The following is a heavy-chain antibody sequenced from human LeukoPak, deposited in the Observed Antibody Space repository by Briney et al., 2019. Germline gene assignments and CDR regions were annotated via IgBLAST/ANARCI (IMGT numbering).Heavy chain of an antibody. V-gene: IGHV4-39*01. CDR1: GGSISSSTYY. J-gene: IGHJ6*03. Sequence: PSEALSLTCTVSGGSISSSTYYWGWIRQPPGKGPEWIGSIYYSGSTYYNPSLKSRVTISVDTSKNQFSLKLSSVTAADTAVYYCEVLGYCSGGSCYSPYYYYCYMDVWGKGTTVTVSS. D-gene: IGHD2-15*01. CDR2: IYYSGST. CDR3: EVLGYCSGGSCYSPYYYYCYMDV.